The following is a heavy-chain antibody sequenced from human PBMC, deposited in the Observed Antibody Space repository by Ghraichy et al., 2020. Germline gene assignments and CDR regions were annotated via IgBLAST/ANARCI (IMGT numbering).Heavy chain of an antibody. CDR2: INRYGST. D-gene: IGHD6-13*01. Sequence: ETLSLTCAVYDGPFSAYYWSWIRQPPGKGLEWIGEINRYGSTKSNPSLKSRVTISVDATKDQFSLKLSSVTAADTAVYYCARGRKSSQQMVPLPFDFWGQGTLVTVSS. J-gene: IGHJ4*02. CDR3: ARGRKSSQQMVPLPFDF. V-gene: IGHV4-34*01. CDR1: DGPFSAYY.